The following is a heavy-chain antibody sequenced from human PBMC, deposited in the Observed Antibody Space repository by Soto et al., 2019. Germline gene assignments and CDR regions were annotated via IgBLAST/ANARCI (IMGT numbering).Heavy chain of an antibody. CDR1: GFTFINYW. J-gene: IGHJ5*01. Sequence: LRLSCAASGFTFINYWMHWVRQAPGKGLVWVSRINSDGSSTTYADSVRGRFTISRDNAANTLYLQMSSLRGEDTAVYYCTRDPAPIGWFDYWGQGTLVTVSS. CDR3: TRDPAPIGWFDY. V-gene: IGHV3-74*01. CDR2: INSDGSST.